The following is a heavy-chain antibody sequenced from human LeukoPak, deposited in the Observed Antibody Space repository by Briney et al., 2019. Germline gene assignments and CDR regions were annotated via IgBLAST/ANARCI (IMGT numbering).Heavy chain of an antibody. CDR3: VGGDY. CDR1: GLTFSIHW. J-gene: IGHJ4*02. CDR2: INQDGSDK. V-gene: IGHV3-7*01. Sequence: GGSLRLSCAASGLTFSIHWMNWVRQAPGKGLECVANINQDGSDKYYVDSVKGRFTISRDNTKNSLYLQMNSLRAEDTAVYYCVGGDYWGQGTLVTISS.